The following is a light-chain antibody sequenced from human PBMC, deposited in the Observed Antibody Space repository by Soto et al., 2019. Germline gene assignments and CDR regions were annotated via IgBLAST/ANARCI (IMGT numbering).Light chain of an antibody. CDR1: QGISSY. CDR3: QHYNSYSEA. Sequence: VICMTQSPSLLSASTGDRVTISCLMSQGISSYLAWYQQKPGKAPELLIYAASTLQSGVPSRFSGSGSGTEFTLTISSLQPDDFATYYCQHYNSYSEAFGQGTKVDIK. J-gene: IGKJ1*01. CDR2: AAS. V-gene: IGKV1D-8*03.